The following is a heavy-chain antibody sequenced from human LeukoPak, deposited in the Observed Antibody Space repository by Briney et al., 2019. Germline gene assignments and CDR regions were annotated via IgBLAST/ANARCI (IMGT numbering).Heavy chain of an antibody. D-gene: IGHD3-22*01. CDR1: GGSISSYY. Sequence: SETLSLTCTVSGGSISSYYWSWIRQPPGKGLEWIGYIYYSRSTNYNPSPKSRVTISVDTSKNQFSLKLSSVTAADTAVYYCARSVQYYYDSSGYHPYYFDYWGQGTLVTVSS. V-gene: IGHV4-59*01. CDR3: ARSVQYYYDSSGYHPYYFDY. CDR2: IYYSRST. J-gene: IGHJ4*02.